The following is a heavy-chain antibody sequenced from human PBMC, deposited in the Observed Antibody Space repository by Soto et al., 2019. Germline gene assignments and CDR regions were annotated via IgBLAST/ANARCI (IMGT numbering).Heavy chain of an antibody. CDR1: GFSLSTSGVG. CDR2: IYWDDDK. CDR3: ARRIAAAGYYYFDY. V-gene: IGHV2-5*02. D-gene: IGHD6-13*01. Sequence: QITLKESGPPLVKPTQTLTLTCTFSGFSLSTSGVGVGWIRQPPGKALEWLALIYWDDDKRYSPSLKSRLTITKDTSKNQVVLTMTNMDPVDTATYYCARRIAAAGYYYFDYWGQGTLVTVSS. J-gene: IGHJ4*02.